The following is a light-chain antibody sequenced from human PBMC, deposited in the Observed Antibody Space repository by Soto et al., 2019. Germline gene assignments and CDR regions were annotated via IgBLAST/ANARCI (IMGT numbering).Light chain of an antibody. CDR3: QRYGGSPRT. Sequence: DIQLTQSPSFLSASVGDRVTITFRASQGISSYLAWYQKKPGKAPKLLISAASTLHSGVPSRFSGSGSGTDFTLTISRLEPEDFAVYYCQRYGGSPRTFGQGTKVDIK. CDR1: QGISSY. V-gene: IGKV1-9*01. J-gene: IGKJ1*01. CDR2: AAS.